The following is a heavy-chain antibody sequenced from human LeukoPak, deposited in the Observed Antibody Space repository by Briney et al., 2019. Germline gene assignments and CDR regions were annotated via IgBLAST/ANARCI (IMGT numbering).Heavy chain of an antibody. J-gene: IGHJ3*02. CDR3: ARGRYDFWSGPREGAFDI. Sequence: SVKVSCKASGGTFSSYAISWVRQAPGQGLEWMGRIIPIFGTANYAQKFQGRVTITTDEYTSTDYMELRRLRDKETAVYYCARGRYDFWSGPREGAFDIWGQGTLVTVSS. CDR2: IIPIFGTA. V-gene: IGHV1-69*05. CDR1: GGTFSSYA. D-gene: IGHD3-3*01.